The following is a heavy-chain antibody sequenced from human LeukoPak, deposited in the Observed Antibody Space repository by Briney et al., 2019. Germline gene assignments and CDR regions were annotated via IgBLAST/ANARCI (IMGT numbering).Heavy chain of an antibody. J-gene: IGHJ4*02. Sequence: ASVKVSCNVSGYTLTELSMHWVRQAPGKGLEWMGGFDPEDGETIYAQKFQGRVTMTEDTSTDTAYMELSSLRSEDTAVYYCAGCGAGYYGSGSYYKPGVDYWGQGTLVTVSS. V-gene: IGHV1-24*01. CDR3: AGCGAGYYGSGSYYKPGVDY. CDR1: GYTLTELS. CDR2: FDPEDGET. D-gene: IGHD3-10*01.